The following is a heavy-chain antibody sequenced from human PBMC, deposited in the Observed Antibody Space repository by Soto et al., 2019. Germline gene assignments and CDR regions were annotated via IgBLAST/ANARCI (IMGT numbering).Heavy chain of an antibody. J-gene: IGHJ4*02. CDR1: GFSLTTSGVG. CDR2: IYWDDDK. D-gene: IGHD3-3*01. Sequence: QITLNESGPTVVKPAETLTLTCTFSGFSLTTSGVGVGWIRQSPGKAPEWLALIYWDDDKRYSASLKSRLTITKDTSKNQVVLTMASVDPADTATYYCAHRILRTVFGLVTPTAIYFDFWGPGTPVVVSS. CDR3: AHRILRTVFGLVTPTAIYFDF. V-gene: IGHV2-5*02.